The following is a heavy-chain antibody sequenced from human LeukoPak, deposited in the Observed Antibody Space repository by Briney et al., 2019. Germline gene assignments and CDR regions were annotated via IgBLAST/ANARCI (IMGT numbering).Heavy chain of an antibody. D-gene: IGHD2-2*02. Sequence: PSETLSLTFAVSGYSISSGYYWGWIRQPPGKGLEWIGTLYHSGSTYYNPSLKSRVTISVDTSQNQFSLKLSSVTAADTAVYYCAVGYCSSSSTSCYREYFQHWGQGTLVTVSS. J-gene: IGHJ1*01. V-gene: IGHV4-38-2*01. CDR1: GYSISSGYY. CDR2: LYHSGST. CDR3: AVGYCSSSSTSCYREYFQH.